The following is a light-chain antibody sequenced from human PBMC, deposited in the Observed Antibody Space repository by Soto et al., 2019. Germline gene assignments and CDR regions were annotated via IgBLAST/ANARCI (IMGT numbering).Light chain of an antibody. V-gene: IGKV1-6*01. CDR2: AAS. CDR3: LQDYNYPRT. Sequence: AIQMTQSPSSLSASVGDRVTITCRASQGIRNDLGWYQQKPGKAPRLLIYAASILESGVPSRFSGSGSGTDFTLTISSLQPEDFATYYCLQDYNYPRTFGQGTKVEIK. J-gene: IGKJ1*01. CDR1: QGIRND.